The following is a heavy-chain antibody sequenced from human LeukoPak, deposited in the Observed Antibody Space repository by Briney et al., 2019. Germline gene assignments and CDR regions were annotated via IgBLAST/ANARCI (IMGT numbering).Heavy chain of an antibody. CDR3: ARRPPSFNPGGVWFDP. V-gene: IGHV4-34*01. CDR1: GGSFSGYY. Sequence: SETLSLTCAVYGGSFSGYYWSWIRQPPGKGLEWIGEINHSGSANYNPSLKSRVTISVDTSKNQFSLKLSSVTAADTAVYYCARRPPSFNPGGVWFDPWGQGTLVTVSS. CDR2: INHSGSA. J-gene: IGHJ5*02. D-gene: IGHD2-8*02.